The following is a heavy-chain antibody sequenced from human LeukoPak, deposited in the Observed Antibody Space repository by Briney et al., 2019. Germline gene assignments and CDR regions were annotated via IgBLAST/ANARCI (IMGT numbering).Heavy chain of an antibody. V-gene: IGHV4-59*01. CDR1: GGSFSGYY. CDR2: IYYSGST. J-gene: IGHJ4*02. D-gene: IGHD6-19*01. Sequence: PSETLSLTCAVYGGSFSGYYWSWIRQPPGKGLEWIGYIYYSGSTNYNPSLKSRVTISVDTSKNQLSLTLTSVTAADTAVYYCARVGSGGAWFDFWGQGTLVSVSS. CDR3: ARVGSGGAWFDF.